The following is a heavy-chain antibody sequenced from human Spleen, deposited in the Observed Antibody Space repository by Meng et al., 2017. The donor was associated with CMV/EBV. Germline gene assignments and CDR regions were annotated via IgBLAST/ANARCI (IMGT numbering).Heavy chain of an antibody. CDR1: GFTVSRNY. J-gene: IGHJ6*02. CDR2: IYSGGNT. D-gene: IGHD6-13*01. V-gene: IGHV3-53*05. CDR3: ASRTAAGSIYYYYGMDV. Sequence: GGPLRLSCAASGFTVSRNYMSWVRQAPGKGLEWVSVIYSGGNTYYADSVKGRFTISRDNSKNTLYLQMNSLRAEDTAVYYCASRTAAGSIYYYYGMDVWGQGTTVTVSS.